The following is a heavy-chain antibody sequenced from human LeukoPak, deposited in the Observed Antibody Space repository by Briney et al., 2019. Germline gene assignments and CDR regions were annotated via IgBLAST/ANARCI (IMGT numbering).Heavy chain of an antibody. V-gene: IGHV4-30-2*01. CDR2: IYHSGST. Sequence: SQTLSLTCAVSGGSISSGGYSLSWIRQPPGKGLEWIGYIYHSGSTYYNPSLKSRVTISVDRSKNQFSLKLSSVTAADTAVYYCASRRGGGSGFDYWGQGTLVTVSS. CDR1: GGSISSGGYS. J-gene: IGHJ4*02. CDR3: ASRRGGGSGFDY. D-gene: IGHD3-10*01.